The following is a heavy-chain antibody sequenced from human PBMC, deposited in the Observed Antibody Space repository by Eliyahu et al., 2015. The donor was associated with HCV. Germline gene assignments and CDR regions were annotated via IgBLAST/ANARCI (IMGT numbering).Heavy chain of an antibody. CDR2: IRTRDYGWTT. J-gene: IGHJ3*01. D-gene: IGHD3-10*01. V-gene: IGHV3-49*04. CDR3: ARLKWGFEDIAPFDV. CDR1: GXSXGXFG. Sequence: DVQLVEFGGDLVQPXRSLRLSCTTSGXSXGXFGLGWVRQAPGKGLEWVGFIRTRDYGWTTEYAASMRGRFSISRDDSQSIVYLQLNSLKSEDTAVYYCARLKWGFEDIAPFDVWGQGTLVTVSS.